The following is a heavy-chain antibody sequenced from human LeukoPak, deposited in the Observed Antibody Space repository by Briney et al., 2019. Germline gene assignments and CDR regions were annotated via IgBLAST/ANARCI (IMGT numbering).Heavy chain of an antibody. CDR1: GFTFSTYG. CDR2: IWYDGSNK. Sequence: GGSLRLSCAASGFTFSTYGMHWVRRAPGKGLEWVAVIWYDGSNKYYADSVKGRFTITRDYSKNTLYLQMNSLRAEDTAVYYCARFQTSAVIFDYWGRGTLVTVSS. V-gene: IGHV3-33*01. CDR3: ARFQTSAVIFDY. J-gene: IGHJ4*02. D-gene: IGHD6-13*01.